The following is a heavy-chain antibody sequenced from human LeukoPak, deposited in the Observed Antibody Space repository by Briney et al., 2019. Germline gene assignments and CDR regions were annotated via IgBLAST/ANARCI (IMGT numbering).Heavy chain of an antibody. J-gene: IGHJ4*02. CDR2: ISYDGSTK. V-gene: IGHV3-30*19. CDR1: GFSFSSHA. D-gene: IGHD2-15*01. Sequence: GGSLRLSCAASGFSFSSHAMHWVRQAPGKGLEWVAFISYDGSTKTYADSVKGRFTTSRDISLHLQMNSLRAEDTAVYYCARDPAVVVVAASPDYWGQGTLVTVSS. CDR3: ARDPAVVVVAASPDY.